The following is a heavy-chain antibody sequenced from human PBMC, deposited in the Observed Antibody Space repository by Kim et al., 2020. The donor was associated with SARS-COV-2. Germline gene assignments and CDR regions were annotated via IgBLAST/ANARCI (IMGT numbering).Heavy chain of an antibody. CDR3: ARHYYDILTGYYGPLGP. J-gene: IGHJ5*02. Sequence: SETLSLTCTVSGGSISSSSYYWGWIRQPPGKGLEWIGSIYYSGSTYYNPSLKSRVTISVDTSKNQFSLKLSSVTAADTAVYYCARHYYDILTGYYGPLGPWGQGTLVTVSS. V-gene: IGHV4-39*01. CDR2: IYYSGST. CDR1: GGSISSSSYY. D-gene: IGHD3-9*01.